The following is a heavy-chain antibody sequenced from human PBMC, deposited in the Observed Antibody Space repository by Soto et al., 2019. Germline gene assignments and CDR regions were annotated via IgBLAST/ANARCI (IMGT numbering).Heavy chain of an antibody. CDR2: IYWDDDK. D-gene: IGHD1-1*01. CDR3: AHRQGGYNWNDGDFDY. V-gene: IGHV2-5*02. J-gene: IGHJ4*02. CDR1: GFSLSTGGVG. Sequence: QITVKESGPTLVKPTQTLTLTCTFSGFSLSTGGVGVGWIRQPPGEALEYLALIYWDDDKRYSPSLKSRLTITKDTSKNQVVLTMTNMDPVDTATYYCAHRQGGYNWNDGDFDYWGQGTLVTVSS.